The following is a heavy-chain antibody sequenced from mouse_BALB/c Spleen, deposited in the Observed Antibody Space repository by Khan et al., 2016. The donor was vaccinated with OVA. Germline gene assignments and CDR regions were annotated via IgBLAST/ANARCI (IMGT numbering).Heavy chain of an antibody. V-gene: IGHV5-6-5*01. D-gene: IGHD1-1*01. Sequence: EVKLEESGGGLVKPGGSLKLSCAASGFTFSNYDMSWVRQTPEKRLEWVASISSGGNTYYPDSVKGRFTISRDNARKILYLHMSSLRSEDTAMYYCARGPYYGSSPCYFDYWGQGTTLTVSS. CDR2: ISSGGNT. J-gene: IGHJ2*01. CDR1: GFTFSNYD. CDR3: ARGPYYGSSPCYFDY.